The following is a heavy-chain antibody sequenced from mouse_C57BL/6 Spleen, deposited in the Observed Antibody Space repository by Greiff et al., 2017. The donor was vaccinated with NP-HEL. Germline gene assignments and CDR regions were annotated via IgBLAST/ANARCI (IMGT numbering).Heavy chain of an antibody. V-gene: IGHV1-69*01. D-gene: IGHD2-1*01. J-gene: IGHJ2*01. Sequence: QVQLQQPGAELVMPGASVKLSCKASGYTFTSYWMHWVKQRPGQGLEWIGEIDPSDSYTNYNQKFKGKSTLTVDKSSSTAYMQLSSLTSEDSAVYYCARWRGNYYFDYWGQGTTLTVSS. CDR1: GYTFTSYW. CDR3: ARWRGNYYFDY. CDR2: IDPSDSYT.